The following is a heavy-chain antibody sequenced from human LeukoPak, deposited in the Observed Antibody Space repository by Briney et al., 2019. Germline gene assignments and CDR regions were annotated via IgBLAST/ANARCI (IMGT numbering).Heavy chain of an antibody. CDR1: GFTFSDYY. V-gene: IGHV3-11*01. CDR2: IRSSSSSI. D-gene: IGHD6-13*01. CDR3: TSSWYVALLDY. Sequence: GGSLRLSCAASGFTFSDYYMSWIRQAPGKGLEWVSYIRSSSSSIYYADSVKGRFTISRDNAKNSLYLQMNSLRAEDTAVYYCTSSWYVALLDYWGQGTLVTVSS. J-gene: IGHJ4*02.